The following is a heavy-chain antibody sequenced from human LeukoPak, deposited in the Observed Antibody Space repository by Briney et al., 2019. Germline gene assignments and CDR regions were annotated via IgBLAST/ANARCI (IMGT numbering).Heavy chain of an antibody. CDR3: ARAQYYYDSSGYYPFDY. Sequence: SETLSLTCTVSGGSISSSSYYWGWIRQPPGKGLEWIGSIYYSGSTNYNPSLKSRVTISVDTSKNQFSLKLSSVTAADTAVYYCARAQYYYDSSGYYPFDYWGQGTLVTVSS. D-gene: IGHD3-22*01. CDR1: GGSISSSSYY. J-gene: IGHJ4*02. CDR2: IYYSGST. V-gene: IGHV4-39*07.